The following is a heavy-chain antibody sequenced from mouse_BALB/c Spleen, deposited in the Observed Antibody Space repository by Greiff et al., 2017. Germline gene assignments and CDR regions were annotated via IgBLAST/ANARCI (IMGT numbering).Heavy chain of an antibody. V-gene: IGHV5-9-4*01. D-gene: IGHD1-1*01. CDR2: ISSGGSYT. CDR1: GFTFSSYA. J-gene: IGHJ4*01. Sequence: EVQRVESGGGLVKPGGSLKLSCAASGFTFSSYAMSWVRQSPEKRLEWVAEISSGGSYTYYPDTVTGRFTISRDNAKNTLYLEMSSLRSEDTAMYYCARDYYGSSSYYYAMDYWGQGTSVTVSS. CDR3: ARDYYGSSSYYYAMDY.